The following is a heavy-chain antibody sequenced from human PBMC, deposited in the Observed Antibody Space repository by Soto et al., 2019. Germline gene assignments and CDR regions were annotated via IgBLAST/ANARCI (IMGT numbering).Heavy chain of an antibody. Sequence: QVQLVQSGAEVKKPGASVKVSCKASGCTFTSYGISWVREAPGQGLEWMGWISAYNGNTNYAQKLQGRVTMTADTFTSTAYMELRSLRSDDTAVYYCARDYHWNYSDYYYGMDVWGQGTTVTVSS. CDR2: ISAYNGNT. CDR3: ARDYHWNYSDYYYGMDV. D-gene: IGHD1-7*01. CDR1: GCTFTSYG. J-gene: IGHJ6*02. V-gene: IGHV1-18*01.